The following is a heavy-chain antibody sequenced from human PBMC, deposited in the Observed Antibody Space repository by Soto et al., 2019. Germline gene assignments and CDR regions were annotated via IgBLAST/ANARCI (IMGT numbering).Heavy chain of an antibody. CDR2: IYYSRST. J-gene: IGHJ6*02. V-gene: IGHV4-30-4*01. Sequence: PSETLSLTCTVSGGSISSGDYYWSWIRQPPGKGLEWIGYIYYSRSTYYNPSLKSRVTISVDTSKNQFSLKLSSVTAADTAVYYCVSMDYGRYYGMDVWGQGTTVTVSS. CDR1: GGSISSGDYY. CDR3: VSMDYGRYYGMDV. D-gene: IGHD4-17*01.